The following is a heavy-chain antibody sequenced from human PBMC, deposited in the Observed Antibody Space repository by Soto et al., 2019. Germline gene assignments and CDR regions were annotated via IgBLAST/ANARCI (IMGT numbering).Heavy chain of an antibody. J-gene: IGHJ3*02. CDR2: ISWNSGSI. V-gene: IGHV3-9*01. CDR3: AKDDGRAYGQNYDILTGYFSLRPASAFDI. D-gene: IGHD3-9*01. CDR1: GFTFDDYA. Sequence: HPGGSLRLSCAASGFTFDDYAMHWVRQAPGKGLEWVSGISWNSGSIGYADSVKGRFTISRDNAKNSLYLQMNSLRAEDTALYYCAKDDGRAYGQNYDILTGYFSLRPASAFDIWGQGTMVTVSS.